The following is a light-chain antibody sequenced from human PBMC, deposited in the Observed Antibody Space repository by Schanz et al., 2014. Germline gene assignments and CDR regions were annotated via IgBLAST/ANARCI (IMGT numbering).Light chain of an antibody. Sequence: QSALTQPASVSGSPGQSITISCTGTSSDVGSYNLVSWYQQHPDKAPKLIIYEGTKRPSGVSNRFSGSKSGNTASLTISGLQAEDEADYYCSSYTSTSTLIFGGGTKVTVL. CDR1: SSDVGSYNL. V-gene: IGLV2-14*02. CDR2: EGT. CDR3: SSYTSTSTLI. J-gene: IGLJ2*01.